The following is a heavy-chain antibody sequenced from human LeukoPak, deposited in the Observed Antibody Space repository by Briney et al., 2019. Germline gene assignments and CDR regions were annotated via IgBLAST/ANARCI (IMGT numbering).Heavy chain of an antibody. CDR2: IFFTGTT. CDR1: GVSISPLY. CDR3: ARGGVAAKYYFDY. D-gene: IGHD3-10*01. V-gene: IGHV4-59*11. J-gene: IGHJ4*02. Sequence: SETLSLTCTVSGVSISPLYWSWIRQPPGKGLEFLGYIFFTGTTNYNPSLKSRVTLSVDTSKNQFSLKLSSVTPADTAVYYCARGGVAAKYYFDYWGQGTLATVSS.